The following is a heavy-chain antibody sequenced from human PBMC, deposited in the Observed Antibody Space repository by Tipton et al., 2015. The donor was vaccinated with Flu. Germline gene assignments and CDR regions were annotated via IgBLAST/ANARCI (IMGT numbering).Heavy chain of an antibody. V-gene: IGHV3-74*01. J-gene: IGHJ3*02. CDR3: TTSDSSTWYAFDI. Sequence: SLRLSCAASGFIFSDYWMYWVRQVPGRGLVWVSRISVDGSSTAYADSVKGRFTISRDNAKNTLYLHMSSLRAEDTAVYYCTTSDSSTWYAFDIWGQGTMVTVSS. CDR2: ISVDGSST. CDR1: GFIFSDYW. D-gene: IGHD6-6*01.